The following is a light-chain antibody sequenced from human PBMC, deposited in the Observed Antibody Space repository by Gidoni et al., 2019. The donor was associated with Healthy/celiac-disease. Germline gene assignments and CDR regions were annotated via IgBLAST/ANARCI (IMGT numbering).Light chain of an antibody. V-gene: IGKV3-15*01. CDR2: GAS. Sequence: EIVMTQSTATLSVSPGERATLSCRASQSVSSNLAWYQQKPGQDPRLLIYGASTRATGIPARFSGSGSGTEFTLTISSLQSEDFAVYYCQQYNNWLALTFGGXTKVEIK. J-gene: IGKJ4*01. CDR3: QQYNNWLALT. CDR1: QSVSSN.